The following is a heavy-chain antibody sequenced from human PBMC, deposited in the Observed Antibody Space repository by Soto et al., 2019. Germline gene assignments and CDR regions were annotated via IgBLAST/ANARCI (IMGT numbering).Heavy chain of an antibody. CDR3: ATGEVVPSFPNWLDT. D-gene: IGHD2-21*01. CDR2: FIPSFPAP. CDR1: GGTIKTYT. V-gene: IGHV1-69*12. Sequence: VQFVQSGAELKKPGSSVRVSCRASGGTIKTYTLSWVRQAPGQGLEWMGAFIPSFPAPNFAQRFKGRLTLTADECTNTGFMELSGLRPEDTALYFCATGEVVPSFPNWLDTWGQGTHVIVSS. J-gene: IGHJ5*02.